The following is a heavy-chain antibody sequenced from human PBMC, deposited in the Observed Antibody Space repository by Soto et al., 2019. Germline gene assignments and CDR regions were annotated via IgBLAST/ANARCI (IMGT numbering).Heavy chain of an antibody. J-gene: IGHJ6*02. V-gene: IGHV1-69*12. CDR1: GGTFSSYA. Sequence: QVQLVQSGAEVKKPGSSVKVSCKASGGTFSSYAISWVRQAPGQGLEWMGGIIPIFGTANYAQKFQGRVTITADESTSTAYMELSSLRSEDTAVYYCASALLRYCISTSCYCGMDVWGQGTTVTVSS. CDR2: IIPIFGTA. D-gene: IGHD2-2*01. CDR3: ASALLRYCISTSCYCGMDV.